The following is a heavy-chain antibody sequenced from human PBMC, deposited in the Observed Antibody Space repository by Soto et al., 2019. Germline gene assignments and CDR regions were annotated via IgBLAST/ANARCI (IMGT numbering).Heavy chain of an antibody. D-gene: IGHD3-22*01. CDR3: ARTPITMIVVVQDGDAFDI. V-gene: IGHV1-46*01. CDR2: INPSGGST. J-gene: IGHJ3*02. CDR1: GYTFTSYY. Sequence: ASVKVSCKASGYTFTSYYMHWVRQAPGQGLEWMGIINPSGGSTSYAQKFQGRVTMTGDTSTSTVYMELSSLRSEDTAVYYCARTPITMIVVVQDGDAFDIWGQGTMVTVSS.